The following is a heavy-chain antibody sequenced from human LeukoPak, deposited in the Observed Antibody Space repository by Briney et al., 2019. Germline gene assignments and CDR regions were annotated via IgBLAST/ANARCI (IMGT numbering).Heavy chain of an antibody. J-gene: IGHJ4*02. CDR2: ISSSSSYI. CDR3: ARDDGELVDY. CDR1: GFTFSSYS. D-gene: IGHD1-26*01. V-gene: IGHV3-21*01. Sequence: GGSLRLSCAASGFTFSSYSMNWVRQAPGKGLEWVSSISSSSSYIYYADSVKGRFTISRDNARNSLYLQMNSLRAEDTAVYYCARDDGELVDYWGQGTLVTVSS.